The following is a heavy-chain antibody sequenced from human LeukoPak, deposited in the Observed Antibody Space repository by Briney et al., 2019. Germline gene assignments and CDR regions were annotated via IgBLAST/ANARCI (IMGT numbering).Heavy chain of an antibody. CDR2: INHSGST. V-gene: IGHV4-34*01. CDR1: GGSFSGYF. J-gene: IGHJ5*02. Sequence: SETLSLTCAVYGGSFSGYFWSWIRQPPGKGLEWIGEINHSGSTNYNPSLKSRVTISVDTSKNQFSLKLSSVTAADTAVYYCARQPKSCTPGIFITGKACWFDPWGQGILVTVSP. CDR3: ARQPKSCTPGIFITGKACWFDP. D-gene: IGHD3-10*01.